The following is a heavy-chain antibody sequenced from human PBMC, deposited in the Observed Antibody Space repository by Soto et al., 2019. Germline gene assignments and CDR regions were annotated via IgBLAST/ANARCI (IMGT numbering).Heavy chain of an antibody. CDR1: GFTVSSNY. V-gene: IGHV3-53*01. Sequence: PGGSLRLSCAASGFTVSSNYMSWVRQAPGKGLEWLSVIYTDDSTYYADSVKGRFTISRHNSKNTLYLQMNSLRAEDTAVYYCARRGPGTYFDYWGQGTLVTVST. CDR2: IYTDDST. D-gene: IGHD6-13*01. J-gene: IGHJ4*02. CDR3: ARRGPGTYFDY.